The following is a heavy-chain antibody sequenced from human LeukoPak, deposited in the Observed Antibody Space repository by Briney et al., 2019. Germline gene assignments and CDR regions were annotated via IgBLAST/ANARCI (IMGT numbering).Heavy chain of an antibody. D-gene: IGHD6-13*01. CDR1: GFTFSNAW. Sequence: GGSLRLSCAASGFTFSNAWMSWVRQAPGKGLEWVGRIKSKTDGGTTDYAAPVKGRFTISRDDSKNTLYLQMNSLKTEDTAVYYCTTARIAAAGQAAFDIWGQGTMVTVSS. V-gene: IGHV3-15*01. J-gene: IGHJ3*02. CDR2: IKSKTDGGTT. CDR3: TTARIAAAGQAAFDI.